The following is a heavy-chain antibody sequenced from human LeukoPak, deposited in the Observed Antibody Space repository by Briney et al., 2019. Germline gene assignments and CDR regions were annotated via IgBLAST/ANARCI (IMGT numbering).Heavy chain of an antibody. CDR2: INPNSGGT. D-gene: IGHD1-26*01. V-gene: IGHV1-2*02. CDR3: ARSFYSDAFDY. Sequence: ASVKVSCKASGYTFTDYYIHWVRQAPGQGLEWMGWINPNSGGTNYAQKFQGRVTMTRDTSISTAYMELSRLRSDDTAVYYCARSFYSDAFDYWGQGTLVTVSS. CDR1: GYTFTDYY. J-gene: IGHJ4*02.